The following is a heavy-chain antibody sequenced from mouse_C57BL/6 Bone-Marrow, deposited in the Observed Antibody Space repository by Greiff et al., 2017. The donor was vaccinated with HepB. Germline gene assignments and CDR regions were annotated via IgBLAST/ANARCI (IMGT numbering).Heavy chain of an antibody. CDR2: INPNNGGT. D-gene: IGHD1-1*01. V-gene: IGHV1-22*01. Sequence: EVQLQQSGPELVKPGASVKMSCKASGYTFTDYNMHWVKQSHGKSLEWIGYINPNNGGTSYNQKFKGKATLTVNKSSSTAYMELRSLTSEDSAVYYCERDYYGSTSYFDYWGQGTTLTVSS. CDR3: ERDYYGSTSYFDY. CDR1: GYTFTDYN. J-gene: IGHJ2*01.